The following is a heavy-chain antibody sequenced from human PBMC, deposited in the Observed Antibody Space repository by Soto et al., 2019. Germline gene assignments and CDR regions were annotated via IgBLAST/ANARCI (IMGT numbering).Heavy chain of an antibody. Sequence: GESLKISCKGSGYSFTNHWVSWVRKMPGKGLEWMGIIYPGDSDARYIPAFQGQVAISVDKSITTAFLQWSCLKASDPAMPYWARCQLDYLWGTFGYLDSWGRGTLLAVSS. CDR1: GYSFTNHW. J-gene: IGHJ4*02. D-gene: IGHD3-16*01. CDR3: ARCQLDYLWGTFGYLDS. V-gene: IGHV5-51*01. CDR2: IYPGDSDA.